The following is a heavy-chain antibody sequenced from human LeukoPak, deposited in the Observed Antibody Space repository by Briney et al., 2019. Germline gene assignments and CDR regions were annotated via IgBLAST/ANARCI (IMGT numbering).Heavy chain of an antibody. J-gene: IGHJ3*02. D-gene: IGHD1-26*01. CDR3: AKDTAELPAAFDI. CDR2: IGWNSGSI. Sequence: PGRSLRLSCAASGFTFNDYAMHWVRQAPGKGLEWVSGIGWNSGSIGYADSVKGRFTISRDNSKNTLYLQMNSLRAEDTAVYYCAKDTAELPAAFDIWGQGTMVTVSS. CDR1: GFTFNDYA. V-gene: IGHV3-9*01.